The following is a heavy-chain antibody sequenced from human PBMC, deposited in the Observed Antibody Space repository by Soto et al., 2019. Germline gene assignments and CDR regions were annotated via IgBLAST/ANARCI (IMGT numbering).Heavy chain of an antibody. D-gene: IGHD3-16*01. J-gene: IGHJ1*01. V-gene: IGHV3-30*19. CDR1: GFTFRSYV. CDR3: ARWGTTGGLDV. Sequence: QVQLVESGGGVVQPGTSLRLSCVGSGFTFRSYVIHWVRQAPGKGLEWVALTSYDGSNKDYGDCVKGRFTISRDNYRNIVDVQMDSLRREDTALYYCARWGTTGGLDVWGQGTLVSVSS. CDR2: TSYDGSNK.